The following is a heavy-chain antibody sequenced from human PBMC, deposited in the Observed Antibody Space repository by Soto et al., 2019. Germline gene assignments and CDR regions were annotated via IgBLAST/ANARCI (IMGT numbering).Heavy chain of an antibody. J-gene: IGHJ4*02. CDR3: AKATYSGPLDS. V-gene: IGHV3-30*18. CDR2: ISYDGSNK. CDR1: GFTFSSYG. D-gene: IGHD2-15*01. Sequence: QVQLVESGGGVVQPGRSLRLSCAASGFTFSSYGMHWVRQAPGKGLEWVAVISYDGSNKYYADSVKGRFTISRDNSKNTLYLQMNSLRAEDTAVYYCAKATYSGPLDSWGQGTLVTVSS.